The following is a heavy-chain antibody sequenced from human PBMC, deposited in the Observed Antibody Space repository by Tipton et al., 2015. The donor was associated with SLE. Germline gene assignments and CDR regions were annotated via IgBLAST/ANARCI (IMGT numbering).Heavy chain of an antibody. J-gene: IGHJ3*02. Sequence: TLSLTCSVSGASMNSGSYSWHWIRQPAGKALQWLGHIDSSGNTYYNPSLESRVTISLDTSKNQFSLKVNSVIVADTAVYYCARCSGYSSGPRDDVFDIWGQGTVVTVSS. CDR2: IDSSGNT. CDR1: GASMNSGSYS. D-gene: IGHD2-8*02. CDR3: ARCSGYSSGPRDDVFDI. V-gene: IGHV4-61*09.